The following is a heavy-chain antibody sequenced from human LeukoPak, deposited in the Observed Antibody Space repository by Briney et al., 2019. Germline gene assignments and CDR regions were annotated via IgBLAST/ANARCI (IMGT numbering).Heavy chain of an antibody. CDR2: INHSGST. V-gene: IGHV4-34*01. CDR1: GGSFSGYY. D-gene: IGHD6-19*01. Sequence: SETLSLTCAVYGGSFSGYYWSWIRQPPGKGLEWIGEINHSGSTNYNPSLKSRVTISVDTSKNQSSLKLSSVTAADTAVYYCARLLAVAGSPFDYWGQGTLVTVSS. CDR3: ARLLAVAGSPFDY. J-gene: IGHJ4*02.